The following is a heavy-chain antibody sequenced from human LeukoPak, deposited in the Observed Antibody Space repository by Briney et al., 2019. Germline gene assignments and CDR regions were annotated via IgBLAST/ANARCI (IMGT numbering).Heavy chain of an antibody. CDR1: EYGFTSYW. CDR3: ARRSRYCRSTKCSYFDY. CDR2: IYPDDSDT. J-gene: IGHJ4*02. D-gene: IGHD2-21*02. V-gene: IGHV5-51*01. Sequence: GESLKISCRGSEYGFTSYWIGWVRQMPGKGLEWMGIIYPDDSDTRYSPSFQGQVTFSADRSISTAYLQWSSLKASDTATYYCARRSRYCRSTKCSYFDYWGQGTLVIVSS.